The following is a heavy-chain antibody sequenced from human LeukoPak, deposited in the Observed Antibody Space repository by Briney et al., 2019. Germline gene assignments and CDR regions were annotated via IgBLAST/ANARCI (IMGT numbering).Heavy chain of an antibody. CDR3: ARGSQPPRPTPTSVAGDY. J-gene: IGHJ4*02. CDR1: GFTFDDYG. D-gene: IGHD6-19*01. Sequence: GGSLRLSCAASGFTFDDYGMSWVRQAPGKGLEWVSGINWNGGSTGYADSVKGRFTISRDNAKNSLYLQMNSLRAEDTAVYYCARGSQPPRPTPTSVAGDYWGQGTLVTVSS. CDR2: INWNGGST. V-gene: IGHV3-20*04.